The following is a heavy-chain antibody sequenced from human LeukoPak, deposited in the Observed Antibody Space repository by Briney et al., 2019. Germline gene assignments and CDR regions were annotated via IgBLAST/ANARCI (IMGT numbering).Heavy chain of an antibody. CDR1: GGTFSSYA. CDR2: IIPIFGTA. Sequence: ASVKVSCKASGGTFSSYAISWVRQAPGQGLEWMGGIIPIFGTANYAQKFQGRVTITADKSTSTAYMELSSLRSEDTAVYYCARSSIIAAAGPYYFVYWGQGTLVTVSS. V-gene: IGHV1-69*06. D-gene: IGHD6-13*01. CDR3: ARSSIIAAAGPYYFVY. J-gene: IGHJ4*02.